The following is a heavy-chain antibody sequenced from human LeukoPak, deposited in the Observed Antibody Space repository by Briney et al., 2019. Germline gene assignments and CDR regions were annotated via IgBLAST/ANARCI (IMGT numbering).Heavy chain of an antibody. CDR1: GGTFSSYA. D-gene: IGHD3-22*01. Sequence: GASVKVSCKASGGTFSSYAISWVRQAPGQGLEWMGGIIPIFGTANYAQKFQGRVTITADETTSTACMELSSLRSEDTAVYYCARAENYYDSSGYYPFNYWGQGTLVTVSS. CDR3: ARAENYYDSSGYYPFNY. J-gene: IGHJ4*02. V-gene: IGHV1-69*13. CDR2: IIPIFGTA.